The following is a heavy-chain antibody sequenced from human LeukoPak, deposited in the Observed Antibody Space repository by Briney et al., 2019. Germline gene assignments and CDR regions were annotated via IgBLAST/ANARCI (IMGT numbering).Heavy chain of an antibody. J-gene: IGHJ4*02. Sequence: GGSLRLSCVASGFTFSSNGMHWVRQAPGKGLEWVTFIQYDGSKKYYADSVKGRFTISRDNSKNTLSLQMNSLRAEDTAVYYCAKGANLRYFDWLHFDYWGQGTLVTVSS. CDR2: IQYDGSKK. D-gene: IGHD3-9*01. CDR3: AKGANLRYFDWLHFDY. CDR1: GFTFSSNG. V-gene: IGHV3-30*02.